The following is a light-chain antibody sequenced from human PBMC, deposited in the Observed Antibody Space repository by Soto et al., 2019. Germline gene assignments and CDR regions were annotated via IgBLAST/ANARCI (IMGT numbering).Light chain of an antibody. CDR2: DND. Sequence: QSVLTQPPSVSAAPGQKVTISCSGSSSNIGNNYVSWYQQLPGAAPKLLIDDNDKPPSGIPDRFSGSKSGTSATLGITGPQTGDEADYCCGTWDSTLSVVVFGGGTKVTVL. V-gene: IGLV1-51*01. CDR1: SSNIGNNY. CDR3: GTWDSTLSVVV. J-gene: IGLJ2*01.